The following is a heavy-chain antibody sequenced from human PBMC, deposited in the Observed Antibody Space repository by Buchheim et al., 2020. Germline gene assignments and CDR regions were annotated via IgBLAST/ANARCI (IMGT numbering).Heavy chain of an antibody. Sequence: QVQLQESGPGLVKPSQTLSLTCTVSGGSISSGSYYWSWIRQPAGKGLEWIGRIYTSGSTNYNPFLKSRVTISVDTSKNQFSLKLSSVTAADTAVYSCARESVAIGRGWDWTKIDFWGQGTL. D-gene: IGHD5-12*01. CDR1: GGSISSGSYY. J-gene: IGHJ4*02. V-gene: IGHV4-61*02. CDR3: ARESVAIGRGWDWTKIDF. CDR2: IYTSGST.